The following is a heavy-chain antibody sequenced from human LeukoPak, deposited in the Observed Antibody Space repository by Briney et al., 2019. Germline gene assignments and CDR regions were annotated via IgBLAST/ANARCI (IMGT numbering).Heavy chain of an antibody. Sequence: GGSLRLSCAVSGFTFSSYEMNWVRQAPGKGLEWVSYIGSSGSTIYYADSVRGRFTISRDNAKNSLYLQMNSLRAEDTAVYYCARGEGASCYNLGYYFDYWGQGTLVTVSS. CDR1: GFTFSSYE. CDR3: ARGEGASCYNLGYYFDY. D-gene: IGHD5-24*01. V-gene: IGHV3-48*03. CDR2: IGSSGSTI. J-gene: IGHJ4*02.